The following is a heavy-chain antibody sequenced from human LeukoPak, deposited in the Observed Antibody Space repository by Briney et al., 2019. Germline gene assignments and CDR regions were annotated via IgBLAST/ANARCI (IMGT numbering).Heavy chain of an antibody. CDR3: VSSCTSTSCYVPAY. Sequence: GGSLRLSCVASGFTFSNYDMNWVRQAPGKGLEWVSGILNSGESTYYTDSVKGRFTISRDNSKNTLYVQMNSLRAEDTAVYYCVSSCTSTSCYVPAYWGQGTLVTVSS. CDR1: GFTFSNYD. J-gene: IGHJ4*02. V-gene: IGHV3-23*01. D-gene: IGHD2-2*01. CDR2: ILNSGEST.